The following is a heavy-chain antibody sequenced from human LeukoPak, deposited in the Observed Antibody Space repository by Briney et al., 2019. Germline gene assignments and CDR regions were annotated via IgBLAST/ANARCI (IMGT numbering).Heavy chain of an antibody. J-gene: IGHJ6*02. V-gene: IGHV3-7*03. CDR1: GFTFSSYW. Sequence: GGSLRLSCAVSGFTFSSYWMNWARQAPGKGLEWVGSINNYGSVNCYVDSVKGRFTITKHNAKTSLYLQMSNLGAEDTAVYFCARGRGLDVWGQGAPVTVSS. CDR3: ARGRGLDV. CDR2: INNYGSVN.